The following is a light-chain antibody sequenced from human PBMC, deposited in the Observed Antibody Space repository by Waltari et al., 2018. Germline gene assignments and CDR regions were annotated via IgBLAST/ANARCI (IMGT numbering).Light chain of an antibody. Sequence: QSVLTQPPSASGTPGQRVSISCSGSSSIIGSNPVKCYHQFPGTAPQPLIYNDNERPAGVPDRFSGSKSGTSASLAISGLQSEDEADYYCATWDDSLNGLVVFGGGTRLTVL. J-gene: IGLJ2*01. CDR1: SSIIGSNP. V-gene: IGLV1-44*01. CDR2: NDN. CDR3: ATWDDSLNGLVV.